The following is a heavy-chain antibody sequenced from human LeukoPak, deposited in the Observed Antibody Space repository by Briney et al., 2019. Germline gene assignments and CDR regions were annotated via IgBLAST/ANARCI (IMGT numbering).Heavy chain of an antibody. CDR1: GGSISSYY. CDR2: IYTSGST. V-gene: IGHV4-4*07. D-gene: IGHD6-19*01. Sequence: PSETLSLTCTVSGGSISSYYWSWIRQPAGKGLEWVGRIYTSGSTNYNPSLKSRVTMSVDTSKNRFSLKLSSVTAADTAVYYCAREDSSGCTDYWGQGTLVTVSS. CDR3: AREDSSGCTDY. J-gene: IGHJ4*02.